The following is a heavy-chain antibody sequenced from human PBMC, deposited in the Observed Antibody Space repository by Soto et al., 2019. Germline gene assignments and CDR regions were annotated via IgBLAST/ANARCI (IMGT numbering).Heavy chain of an antibody. J-gene: IGHJ6*02. D-gene: IGHD3-3*01. Sequence: GGSLRLSCAASGFTFSSYSMSWVRQAPGKGLERVSAISGSGGSTYYADSVKGRFTISRDNSKNTLYLQMNSLRAEDTAVYYCAKPLFWSGYYTTSHYYGMDVWGQGTTVTVSS. CDR2: ISGSGGST. CDR1: GFTFSSYS. V-gene: IGHV3-23*01. CDR3: AKPLFWSGYYTTSHYYGMDV.